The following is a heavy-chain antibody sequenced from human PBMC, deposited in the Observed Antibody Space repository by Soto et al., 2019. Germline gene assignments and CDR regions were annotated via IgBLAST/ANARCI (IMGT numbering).Heavy chain of an antibody. V-gene: IGHV1-69*08. CDR1: GGTFSSYT. CDR3: ARDPPFDTVFVIATDNWFDP. J-gene: IGHJ5*02. Sequence: QVQLVQSGAEVTKPGSSVKVSCKASGGTFSSYTISWVRQAPGQVLEWMGRIIPILGIANYAQKSQGRVTITADNATSPAYMELSSLRSEDTDVYYCARDPPFDTVFVIATDNWFDPWGQGTLVTVSS. D-gene: IGHD3-3*01. CDR2: IIPILGIA.